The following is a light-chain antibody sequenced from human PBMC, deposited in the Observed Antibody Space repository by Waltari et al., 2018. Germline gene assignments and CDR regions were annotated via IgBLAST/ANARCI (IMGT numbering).Light chain of an antibody. CDR2: GAS. CDR1: QSVDSN. J-gene: IGKJ2*01. V-gene: IGKV3-15*01. CDR3: QQYTDWPRT. Sequence: EIVMTQSPGTLSVSPGDRVTLSCRASQSVDSNLAWYQHKPGQAPRLLLFGASTRASGIPARFSGSGSGTEFTLTISSLQSEDFVVYYCQQYTDWPRTFGQGTKLEIK.